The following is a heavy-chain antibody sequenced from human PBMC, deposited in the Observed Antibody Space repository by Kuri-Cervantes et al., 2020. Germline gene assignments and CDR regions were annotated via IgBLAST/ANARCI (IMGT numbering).Heavy chain of an antibody. D-gene: IGHD2-2*01. Sequence: ASVKVSCKASGYTFTSYGFSWVRQAPGQGLEWMGWISAYNGNTNYAQKLQGRVTMTTDTSTSTAYMELRSLRSDDTAVYYCARGALPSIVVVPAASELSYTWFDPWGQGTLVTVSS. CDR3: ARGALPSIVVVPAASELSYTWFDP. J-gene: IGHJ5*02. CDR1: GYTFTSYG. V-gene: IGHV1-18*01. CDR2: ISAYNGNT.